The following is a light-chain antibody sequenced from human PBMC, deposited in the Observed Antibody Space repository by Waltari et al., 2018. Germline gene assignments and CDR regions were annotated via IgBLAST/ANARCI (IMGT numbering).Light chain of an antibody. Sequence: EIQMTQSPSSVSASVGDRVTITCRAGQDISGALAWYQQKPGKAPNLLIYAVSTLQSGVPPRFSGSGSGTDFTLTISGLQPEDVATYYCQQGSAFPPTFGQGTNVEIK. CDR3: QQGSAFPPT. V-gene: IGKV1-12*01. J-gene: IGKJ1*01. CDR1: QDISGA. CDR2: AVS.